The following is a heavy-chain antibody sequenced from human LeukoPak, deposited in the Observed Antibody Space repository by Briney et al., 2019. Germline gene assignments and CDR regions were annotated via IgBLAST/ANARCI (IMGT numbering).Heavy chain of an antibody. V-gene: IGHV4-30-4*08. CDR1: GGSISSGDYY. D-gene: IGHD3-22*01. J-gene: IGHJ4*02. CDR2: IHYSGST. Sequence: SQTLSLTCTVSGGSISSGDYYWRWIRQPPGKGPEWIGYIHYSGSTYYNPSLKGRVTISVDTSKNQFSLKLSSVTAADTAVYYCARGDYDSSGYYSLFDYWGQGTLVTVSS. CDR3: ARGDYDSSGYYSLFDY.